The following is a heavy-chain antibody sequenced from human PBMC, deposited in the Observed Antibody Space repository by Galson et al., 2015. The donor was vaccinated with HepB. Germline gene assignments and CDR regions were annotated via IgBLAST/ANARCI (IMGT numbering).Heavy chain of an antibody. V-gene: IGHV4-30-4*07. J-gene: IGHJ6*02. CDR3: ARRIAAPGNFYYYGMDV. Sequence: TLSLTCAVSGGSVSSGGYSWSWIRQPPGKGLEWTGHIYHSGGTYYNPSLKSRITISLDTSKNQFSLKLTSVTAAETAVYYCARRIAAPGNFYYYGMDVWGQGTTGTVS. CDR2: IYHSGGT. CDR1: GGSVSSGGYS. D-gene: IGHD6-13*01.